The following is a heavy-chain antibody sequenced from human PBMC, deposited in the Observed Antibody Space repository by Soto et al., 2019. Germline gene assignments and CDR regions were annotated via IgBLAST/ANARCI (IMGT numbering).Heavy chain of an antibody. V-gene: IGHV4-34*01. CDR1: GGSFSVYY. CDR2: INHNGST. CDR3: ARGLTPSSINHSTATTGFYP. J-gene: IGHJ5*02. Sequence: PSETLSLTCAVYGGSFSVYYWSWIRQPPGKGLEWIGEINHNGSTNYNPSLKSRVTISVDTSKNQFSLKLSSVTAADTAVYYCARGLTPSSINHSTATTGFYPCGQQALLTVSS. D-gene: IGHD4-17*01.